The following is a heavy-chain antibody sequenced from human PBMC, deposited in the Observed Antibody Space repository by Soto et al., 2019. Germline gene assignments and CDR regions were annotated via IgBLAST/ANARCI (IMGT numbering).Heavy chain of an antibody. Sequence: QVQLVQSGAEVKKPGASVKVSCKASGYIFTSYYMHWVRQAPGQGLERMGTIDPSAGSTTYAQNFQGRVTMTRDTSTNTVYLDLNSLRSEDTAVYYCARSPVPTGTTLYYFDYWGQGTLVTVSS. CDR1: GYIFTSYY. V-gene: IGHV1-46*01. J-gene: IGHJ4*02. CDR2: IDPSAGST. D-gene: IGHD1-1*01. CDR3: ARSPVPTGTTLYYFDY.